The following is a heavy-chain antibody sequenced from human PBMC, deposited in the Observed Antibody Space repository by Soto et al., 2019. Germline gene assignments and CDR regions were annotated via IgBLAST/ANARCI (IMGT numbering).Heavy chain of an antibody. J-gene: IGHJ6*02. CDR3: AREPRLGYCSSTSCLNGNYYYSVMDV. Sequence: GASVKLSCKASGYTFTSYALSSARQSPKQGLEWMGWISAYNGNTNYAQKLQGRVTMTTDTSTSTAYMELRSLRSDDTAVYYCAREPRLGYCSSTSCLNGNYYYSVMDVWGQGTTVPVSS. CDR1: GYTFTSYA. D-gene: IGHD2-2*01. CDR2: ISAYNGNT. V-gene: IGHV1-18*01.